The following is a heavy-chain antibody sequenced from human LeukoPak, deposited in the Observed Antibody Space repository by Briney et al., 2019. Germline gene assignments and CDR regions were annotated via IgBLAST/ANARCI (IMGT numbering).Heavy chain of an antibody. Sequence: GGSLRLSCAASGFTFSNYGIHWVRQAPGKGLEWVAVISYDGSNKYYAESVKGRFTISRDNSKNTLSLQMNSLRAEDTAVYYCARDIGDSMIYYGMDVWGQGTTVTVSS. CDR3: ARDIGDSMIYYGMDV. J-gene: IGHJ6*02. V-gene: IGHV3-30*03. CDR1: GFTFSNYG. D-gene: IGHD2-21*02. CDR2: ISYDGSNK.